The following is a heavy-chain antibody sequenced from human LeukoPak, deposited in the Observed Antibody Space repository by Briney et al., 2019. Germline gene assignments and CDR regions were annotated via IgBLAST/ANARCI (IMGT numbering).Heavy chain of an antibody. J-gene: IGHJ4*02. Sequence: GRSLRLSCAASGFTFSSYDMHWVRQAPGKGLEWVTIIWYNGSNKYYADSVKGRFTVSRDNSKNTLYLQMNSLRAEDTAVYYCAKGRVLRYFDWSFFDYWGQGTLVTVSS. CDR2: IWYNGSNK. V-gene: IGHV3-33*06. CDR1: GFTFSSYD. D-gene: IGHD3-9*01. CDR3: AKGRVLRYFDWSFFDY.